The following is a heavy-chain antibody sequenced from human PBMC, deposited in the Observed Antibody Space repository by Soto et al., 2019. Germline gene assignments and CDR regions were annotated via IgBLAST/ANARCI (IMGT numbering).Heavy chain of an antibody. CDR1: GGSVNNNNYY. D-gene: IGHD3-10*01. Sequence: SETLCLTCRVSGGSVNNNNYYWSGNRQPPGKGPEWIGYVYYSGCTNYNPSLKSRVTTSLYTSKNQFSLGLISLTAVDTAVYSVATDRGHSPPGGPTHFAPWGQGTLVTVS. CDR2: VYYSGCT. V-gene: IGHV4-61*01. CDR3: ATDRGHSPPGGPTHFAP. J-gene: IGHJ5*02.